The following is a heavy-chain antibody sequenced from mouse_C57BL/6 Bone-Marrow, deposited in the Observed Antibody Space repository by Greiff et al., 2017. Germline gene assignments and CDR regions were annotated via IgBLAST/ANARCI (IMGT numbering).Heavy chain of an antibody. V-gene: IGHV1-22*01. J-gene: IGHJ1*03. Sequence: VQLQQSGPELVKPGASVKMSCKASGYTFTDYNMHWVKQSHGKSLEWIGYINPNNGGTSYNQKFKGKATLTVNKSSSTAYMELRSLTSEDSAVYYCARDLDYGSSYEWYFEVWGTGATVTVAS. D-gene: IGHD1-1*01. CDR2: INPNNGGT. CDR1: GYTFTDYN. CDR3: ARDLDYGSSYEWYFEV.